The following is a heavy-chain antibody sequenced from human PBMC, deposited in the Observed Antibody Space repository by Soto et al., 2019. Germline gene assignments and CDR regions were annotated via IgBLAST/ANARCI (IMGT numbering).Heavy chain of an antibody. V-gene: IGHV3-48*02. CDR1: GITFSSYS. CDR2: ISSSNT. D-gene: IGHD6-6*01. J-gene: IGHJ4*02. CDR3: VGDQDVHAPRVHENY. Sequence: EVQLVESGGGLVQPGASLRLSCTASGITFSSYSMNWVRQAPGKGLEWLSYISSSNTAYADSVKGRFTISRDNAKNSVYLQRNSLRDEDTAVYYCVGDQDVHAPRVHENYWGRGTRVTVSS.